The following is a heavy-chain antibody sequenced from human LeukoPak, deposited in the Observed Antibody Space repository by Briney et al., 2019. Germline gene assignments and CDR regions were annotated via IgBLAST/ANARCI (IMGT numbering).Heavy chain of an antibody. Sequence: SETLSLTCAVSGYSFSTGAYSWSWIRQPPGKGLERIGSIYRSGSPFYSPSLKSRVTISVDRSKNQFSLNLSSVTAADTAVYYCARDIAAAGKQASGVAWFDPWGQGTLVTVSS. V-gene: IGHV4-30-2*01. CDR1: GYSFSTGAYS. CDR3: ARDIAAAGKQASGVAWFDP. D-gene: IGHD6-13*01. J-gene: IGHJ5*02. CDR2: IYRSGSP.